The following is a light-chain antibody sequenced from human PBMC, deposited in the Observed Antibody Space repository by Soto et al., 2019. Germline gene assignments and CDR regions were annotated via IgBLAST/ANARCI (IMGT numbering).Light chain of an antibody. CDR2: AAS. Sequence: DIPLTQSPSFLSASVGDRVTITCRASQGISSYLAWYQQKPGKAPKLLIYAASTLQSGVPSRFSGSGSGTEFTLTISSLQLEDFATYYCQQLNSYPLMYTFGQGTKLEIK. J-gene: IGKJ2*01. CDR3: QQLNSYPLMYT. CDR1: QGISSY. V-gene: IGKV1-9*01.